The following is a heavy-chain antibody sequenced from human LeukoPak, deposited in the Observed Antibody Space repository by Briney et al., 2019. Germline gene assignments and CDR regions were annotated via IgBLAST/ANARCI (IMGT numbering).Heavy chain of an antibody. V-gene: IGHV7-4-1*02. CDR2: INTNTGNP. Sequence: PRASVKVSCKASGYTFTSYAMNWVRQAPGQGLEWMGWINTNTGNPTYAQGFTGRFVFSLDTSVSTAYLQISSLKAEDTAVYYCARELRYFDWLSSPGIPTPDYWGQGTLVTVSS. J-gene: IGHJ4*02. CDR3: ARELRYFDWLSSPGIPTPDY. D-gene: IGHD3-9*01. CDR1: GYTFTSYA.